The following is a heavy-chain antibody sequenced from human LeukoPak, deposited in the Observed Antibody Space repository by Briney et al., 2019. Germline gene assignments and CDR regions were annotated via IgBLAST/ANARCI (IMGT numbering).Heavy chain of an antibody. V-gene: IGHV4-59*01. CDR1: GGSISSYY. Sequence: SETLSLTCTVSGGSISSYYWSWIRQPPGKGLEWIGYIYYSGSTNYNPSLKSRVTISVDTSKNQFSLKLSSVTAADTAVYYCARALVPAFSIDYWGQGTLVTVSS. CDR3: ARALVPAFSIDY. D-gene: IGHD2-2*01. CDR2: IYYSGST. J-gene: IGHJ4*02.